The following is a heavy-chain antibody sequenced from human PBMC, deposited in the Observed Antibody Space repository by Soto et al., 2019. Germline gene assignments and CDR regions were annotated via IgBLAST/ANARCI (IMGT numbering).Heavy chain of an antibody. V-gene: IGHV1-18*01. CDR3: ARGTYYYDSSGYSDYFDY. CDR1: GYTFTSYG. J-gene: IGHJ4*02. D-gene: IGHD3-22*01. CDR2: ISAYNGNT. Sequence: ASVKVSCKASGYTFTSYGISWVRQAPGQGLEWMGWISAYNGNTNYAQKLQGRVTMTTDTSTSTAYMGLRSLGSDDTAVYYCARGTYYYDSSGYSDYFDYWGQGTLVTVSS.